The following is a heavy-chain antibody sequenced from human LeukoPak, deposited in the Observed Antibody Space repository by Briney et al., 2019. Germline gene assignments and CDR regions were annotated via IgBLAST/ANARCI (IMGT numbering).Heavy chain of an antibody. J-gene: IGHJ4*02. Sequence: GGSLRLSCAASGFTFTTYAMSWVRQAPGKGLEWVSAISGRGGTTYYADSVKGPFTISRDNSKNTVSLQMNSLKTEDTAVYYCAKVRGAVAITFLDYWGQGTLVTVSS. CDR2: ISGRGGTT. CDR1: GFTFTTYA. CDR3: AKVRGAVAITFLDY. V-gene: IGHV3-23*01. D-gene: IGHD3-22*01.